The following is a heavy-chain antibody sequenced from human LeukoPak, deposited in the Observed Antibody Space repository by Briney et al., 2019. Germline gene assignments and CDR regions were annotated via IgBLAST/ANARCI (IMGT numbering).Heavy chain of an antibody. V-gene: IGHV4-34*01. Sequence: PSETLSLTCSVSGGAISNYYWSWIRQPPGKGLEWIGEINHSGSTNYNPPFKSRVNISVDTSKIQFTLKLSYVTAADTAVNYCARRHSGYHNTGGQGTLVTVSS. CDR2: INHSGST. CDR1: GGAISNYY. CDR3: ARRHSGYHNT. D-gene: IGHD5-12*01. J-gene: IGHJ4*02.